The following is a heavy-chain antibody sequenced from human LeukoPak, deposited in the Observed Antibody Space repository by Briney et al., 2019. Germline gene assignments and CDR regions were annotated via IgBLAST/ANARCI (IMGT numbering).Heavy chain of an antibody. CDR3: ARDGDYADYKDY. CDR2: ISGSSNKI. V-gene: IGHV3-21*01. J-gene: IGHJ4*02. Sequence: GGSLRLSCAASGFTFSTYNMNWVRQAPGKGLEWVSSISGSSNKIYYADLAKGRFTISRDNAKNSLDLQMNSLRAEDTAIYYCARDGDYADYKDYWGQGTLVTVSS. D-gene: IGHD4-17*01. CDR1: GFTFSTYN.